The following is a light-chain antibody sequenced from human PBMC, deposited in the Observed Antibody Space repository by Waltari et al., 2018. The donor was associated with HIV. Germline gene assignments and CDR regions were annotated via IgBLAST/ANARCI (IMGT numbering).Light chain of an antibody. CDR2: SNN. V-gene: IGLV1-44*01. CDR1: SSNIGNHT. Sequence: QSVLTQPPSASGTPGQRVTISCSGSSSNIGNHTVEWYQQLPGTAPKLLIYSNNQRPSGVPDRISGSKSGTSASLAIGGLQSDDEADYYCASWEDSLHGPVVGGGTKLTVL. CDR3: ASWEDSLHGPV. J-gene: IGLJ2*01.